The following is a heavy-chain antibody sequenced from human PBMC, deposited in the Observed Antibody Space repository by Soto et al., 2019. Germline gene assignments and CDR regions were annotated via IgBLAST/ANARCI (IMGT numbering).Heavy chain of an antibody. CDR3: ARDVNDFWSGYSYYYSMDV. D-gene: IGHD3-3*01. V-gene: IGHV1-2*04. CDR2: INPNSGGT. Sequence: ASVKVSCKASGYTFTGYYMHWVRQAPGQGLEWMGWINPNSGGTNYAQKFQGWVTMTRDTSISTAYMELSRLRSDDTAVYYCARDVNDFWSGYSYYYSMDVWGQGTTVTVSS. CDR1: GYTFTGYY. J-gene: IGHJ6*02.